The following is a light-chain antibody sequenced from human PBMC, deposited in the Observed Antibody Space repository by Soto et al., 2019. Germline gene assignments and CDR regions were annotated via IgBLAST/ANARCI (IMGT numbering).Light chain of an antibody. J-gene: IGLJ2*01. Sequence: QSALTQPASVSGSPGQSITISCTGTSSDVGGYNYVSWYQQHPGKAPKLMIYDVSNRPSGVFNRFSGSKSGNTASLTISGLQAEDEADYYCSSYTSSSTLAVFGGGTQLTVL. V-gene: IGLV2-14*01. CDR3: SSYTSSSTLAV. CDR2: DVS. CDR1: SSDVGGYNY.